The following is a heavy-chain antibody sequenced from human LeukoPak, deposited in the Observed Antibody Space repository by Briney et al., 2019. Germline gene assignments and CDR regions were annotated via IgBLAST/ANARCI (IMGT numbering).Heavy chain of an antibody. CDR1: GYTFTGYY. CDR2: INPNSGGT. Sequence: ASVKASCKASGYTFTGYYMHWVRQAPGQGLEWMGWINPNSGGTNYAQKFQGRVTMTRDTSISTAYMELSRLRSDDTAVYYCARVGRGSGNWFDPWGQGTLVTVSS. J-gene: IGHJ5*02. CDR3: ARVGRGSGNWFDP. D-gene: IGHD3-3*01. V-gene: IGHV1-2*02.